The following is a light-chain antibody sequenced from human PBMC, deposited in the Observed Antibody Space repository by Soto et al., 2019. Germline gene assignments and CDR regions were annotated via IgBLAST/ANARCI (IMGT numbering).Light chain of an antibody. Sequence: DIQMTQSPSTLSASVGDRVSITCRASQSVSRWVAWYQQKAGKAPRLVIYDASSLESGVPSRFSGSGSGTEFTLTISSLQPDDFATYYCQQYNDYWTFGRGTKVEI. V-gene: IGKV1-5*01. J-gene: IGKJ1*01. CDR1: QSVSRW. CDR3: QQYNDYWT. CDR2: DAS.